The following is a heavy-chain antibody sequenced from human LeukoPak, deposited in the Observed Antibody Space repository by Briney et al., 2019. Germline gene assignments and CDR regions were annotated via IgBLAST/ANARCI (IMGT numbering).Heavy chain of an antibody. CDR1: GFTFSSYG. D-gene: IGHD4-17*01. Sequence: PGGSLRLSCAASGFTFSSYGMHWVRQAPGKGLEWVAVIWYDGSNKYYADSVKGRFTISRDNSKNTLYLQMNSLRAEDTAVYYCAKPSPYDYGDPRISFDYWGQGTLVTVSS. V-gene: IGHV3-33*06. CDR3: AKPSPYDYGDPRISFDY. J-gene: IGHJ4*02. CDR2: IWYDGSNK.